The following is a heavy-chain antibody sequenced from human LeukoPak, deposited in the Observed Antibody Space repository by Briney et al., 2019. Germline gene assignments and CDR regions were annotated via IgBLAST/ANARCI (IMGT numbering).Heavy chain of an antibody. D-gene: IGHD2-2*01. Sequence: GGSLRLSCAASGLNVTYNYMSWVRQAPGKGLEWLSVFYSGGMTYYADSVKGRFIISRDNSKNTLYLQMNRLRAGDTAVYYCYARPVLPAAFLPSGNYMDVWGKGTTVTVSS. J-gene: IGHJ6*03. CDR2: FYSGGMT. V-gene: IGHV3-53*01. CDR3: YARPVLPAAFLPSGNYMDV. CDR1: GLNVTYNY.